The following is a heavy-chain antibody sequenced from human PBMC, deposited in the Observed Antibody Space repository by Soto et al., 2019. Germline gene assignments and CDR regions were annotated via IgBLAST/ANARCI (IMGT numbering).Heavy chain of an antibody. V-gene: IGHV4-61*08. J-gene: IGHJ5*02. CDR1: GGSISSGAHY. Sequence: SETLSLTCSVSGGSISSGAHYWSWIRQPPGKGLEWIGRIYATGTTDYNPSLKSRVMMSVDTSKEQFSLKLRSVTAADTAVYYCVRDGTKTLRDWFDPWGQGISVTVSS. D-gene: IGHD1-1*01. CDR3: VRDGTKTLRDWFDP. CDR2: IYATGTT.